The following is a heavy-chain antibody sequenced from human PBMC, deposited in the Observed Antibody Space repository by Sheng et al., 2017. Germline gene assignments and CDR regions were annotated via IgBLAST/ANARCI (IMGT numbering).Heavy chain of an antibody. D-gene: IGHD4-17*01. Sequence: EVQLVESGGGLVQPGGSLRLSCAASGFTFSSYSMNWVRQAPGKGLEWVSSITSGSRYIYYADSVQGRFTISRDNAKNSLYLQMNSLRAEDTAVYYCARATVTTQIRTFDYWGQGTLVTVSS. V-gene: IGHV3-21*01. CDR1: GFTFSSYS. J-gene: IGHJ4*02. CDR3: ARATVTTQIRTFDY. CDR2: ITSGSRYI.